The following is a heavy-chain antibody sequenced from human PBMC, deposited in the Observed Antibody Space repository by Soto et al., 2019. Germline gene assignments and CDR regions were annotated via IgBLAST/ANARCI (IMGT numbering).Heavy chain of an antibody. D-gene: IGHD3-16*01. CDR2: IWYDGSDK. V-gene: IGHV3-33*01. CDR3: AFGNLSYYFDF. Sequence: GGSLRLSCAASGFTFSGFGMHWVRQAPGKGLEWVAIIWYDGSDKYYADSVKGRFTISRDNSKNTLYLQMNSLRAEDTAVYHCAFGNLSYYFDFWGQGTPVTVSS. CDR1: GFTFSGFG. J-gene: IGHJ4*02.